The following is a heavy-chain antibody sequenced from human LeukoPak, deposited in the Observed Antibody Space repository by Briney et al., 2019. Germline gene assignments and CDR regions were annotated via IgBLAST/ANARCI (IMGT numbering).Heavy chain of an antibody. CDR1: GFTFGSYA. D-gene: IGHD3-22*01. CDR2: IYSGGST. Sequence: GGSLRLSCAASGFTFGSYAMTWVRQAPGKGLEWVSVIYSGGSTYYADSVKGRFTISRDNSKNTLYLQMNSLRAEDTAVYYCARDLEYYDSSGYYGYYFDYWGQGTLVTVSS. CDR3: ARDLEYYDSSGYYGYYFDY. V-gene: IGHV3-66*01. J-gene: IGHJ4*02.